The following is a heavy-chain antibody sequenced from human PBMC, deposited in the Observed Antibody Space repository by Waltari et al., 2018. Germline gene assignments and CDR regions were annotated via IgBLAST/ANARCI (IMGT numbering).Heavy chain of an antibody. Sequence: QLNLQESGPGLVKPSENLLLTCCVSGGSITNNRHYWGWIRQPPGKGLEWTATISYSGATYYNPSLKSRVTISADTSKNQFALKLSSVTAADTAVYYCATYIGASIGTAAFDVWGQGTMVTVSS. CDR3: ATYIGASIGTAAFDV. CDR1: GGSITNNRHY. D-gene: IGHD3-16*01. CDR2: ISYSGAT. J-gene: IGHJ3*01. V-gene: IGHV4-39*01.